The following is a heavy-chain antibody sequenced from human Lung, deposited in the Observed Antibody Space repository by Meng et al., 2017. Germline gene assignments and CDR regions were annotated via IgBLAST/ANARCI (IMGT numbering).Heavy chain of an antibody. J-gene: IGHJ2*01. Sequence: QVQLVQSGADAKKPGASMKVSCKASGYIFTNYDISWVRQAPGQGLEWMGWISVKNGEAKYPQNFQGRVTMTTDTTTSTAYMELRSLTSDDTAVYYCARYVPNGSFWYFDFWGRGTLVTSPQ. D-gene: IGHD6-13*01. CDR2: ISVKNGEA. V-gene: IGHV1-18*01. CDR1: GYIFTNYD. CDR3: ARYVPNGSFWYFDF.